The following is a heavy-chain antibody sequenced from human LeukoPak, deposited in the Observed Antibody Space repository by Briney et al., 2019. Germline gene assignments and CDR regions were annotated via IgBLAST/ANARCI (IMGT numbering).Heavy chain of an antibody. CDR1: GYTFTGYY. J-gene: IGHJ4*02. CDR3: AREQHYYDSSGWIDY. V-gene: IGHV1-2*02. CDR2: INPNSGGT. D-gene: IGHD3-22*01. Sequence: ASVKVSCKASGYTFTGYYVHWVRQAPGQGLEWMGWINPNSGGTNYAQKFQGRVTMTRDTSISTAYMELSRLRSDDTAVYYCAREQHYYDSSGWIDYWGQGTLVTVSS.